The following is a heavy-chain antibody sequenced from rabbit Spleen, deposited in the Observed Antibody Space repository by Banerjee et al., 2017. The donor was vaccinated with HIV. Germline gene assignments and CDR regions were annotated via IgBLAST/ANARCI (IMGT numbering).Heavy chain of an antibody. D-gene: IGHD8-1*01. Sequence: QQQLEESGGDLVKPEGSLTLTCTASGFSFSSSYDMCWVRQAPGKGLEWIGCIYTGNGKTYYASWAKGRFTISKTSSTTVTLQMTSLTAADTATYFRARDSGTSFSTYGMDLWGPGTLVTVS. V-gene: IGHV1S45*01. J-gene: IGHJ6*01. CDR1: GFSFSSSYD. CDR3: ARDSGTSFSTYGMDL. CDR2: IYTGNGKT.